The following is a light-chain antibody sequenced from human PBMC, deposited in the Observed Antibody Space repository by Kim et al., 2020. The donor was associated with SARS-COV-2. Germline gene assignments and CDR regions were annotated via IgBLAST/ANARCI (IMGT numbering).Light chain of an antibody. CDR3: QHYAYWGA. V-gene: IGKV3-15*01. J-gene: IGKJ5*01. CDR2: GAS. Sequence: EIVMTQSPATLSLSPEERATLSCRASQSISSRLAWYQQKPGQAPRVLIYGASARATGIPARFSGSGSGTEFTLTISNLQSEDFAVYYCQHYAYWGAFGQGTRLESK. CDR1: QSISSR.